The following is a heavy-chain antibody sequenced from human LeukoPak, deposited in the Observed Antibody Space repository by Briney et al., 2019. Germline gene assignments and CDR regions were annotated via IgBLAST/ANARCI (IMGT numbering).Heavy chain of an antibody. CDR1: GGSFSGYY. CDR2: INHSGST. D-gene: IGHD3-10*01. J-gene: IGHJ6*03. V-gene: IGHV4-34*01. CDR3: GRSRNYYGSGSYRLDYYYYMDV. Sequence: SETLSLTCAVHGGSFSGYYWSWIRQPPGKGLEWIGEINHSGSTNYNPSLKGRVTISVDTSKNQFSLKLSPVTAADTAVYFCGRSRNYYGSGSYRLDYYYYMDVWGRGTTVTVSS.